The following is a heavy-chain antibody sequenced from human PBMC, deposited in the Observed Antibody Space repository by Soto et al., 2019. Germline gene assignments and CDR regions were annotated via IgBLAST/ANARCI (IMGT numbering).Heavy chain of an antibody. J-gene: IGHJ3*02. CDR2: ISSSGSTI. CDR3: AREGNYDAVDI. D-gene: IGHD4-4*01. CDR1: GFTFSSYE. V-gene: IGHV3-48*03. Sequence: QPGGSLRLSCAASGFTFSSYEMNWVRQAPGKGLEWVSYISSSGSTIYYADSVKGRFTISRDNAKNSLYLQMNSLRAEDTAVYYCAREGNYDAVDIWGQGTMVTVSS.